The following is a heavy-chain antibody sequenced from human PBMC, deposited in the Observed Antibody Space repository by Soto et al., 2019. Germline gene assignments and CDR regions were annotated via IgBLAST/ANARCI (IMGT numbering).Heavy chain of an antibody. CDR3: AKDLNTIFGVVIVYNYYGMDV. CDR2: ISYDGSNK. CDR1: GFTFSSYG. D-gene: IGHD3-3*01. Sequence: PGLSLRLSCAASGFTFSSYGRHWVRQAPGKGLEWVAVISYDGSNKYYADSVKGRFTISRDNSKNTLYLQMNSLRAEDTAVYYCAKDLNTIFGVVIVYNYYGMDVWGQGTTVTVS. J-gene: IGHJ6*02. V-gene: IGHV3-30*18.